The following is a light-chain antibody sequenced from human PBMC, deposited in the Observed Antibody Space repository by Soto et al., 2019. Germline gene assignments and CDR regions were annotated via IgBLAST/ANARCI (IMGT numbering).Light chain of an antibody. CDR2: EVS. V-gene: IGLV2-14*01. Sequence: QSALTQPASVSGSPGQSITISCTGTSSDVGGYHSVSWYQQHPGIAPKLMIYEVSNRPSGVSNRFSGSKSGNTASLTISGLQAEDGADYYCSSYTTSSTRVFGGGTKLTVL. CDR1: SSDVGGYHS. J-gene: IGLJ2*01. CDR3: SSYTTSSTRV.